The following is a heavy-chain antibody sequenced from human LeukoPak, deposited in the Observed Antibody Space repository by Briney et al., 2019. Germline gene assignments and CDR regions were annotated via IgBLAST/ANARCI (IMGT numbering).Heavy chain of an antibody. CDR1: GDSMSSYY. Sequence: PSETLSLTCTVSGDSMSSYYWSWIRQPPGKGLEWIGHIYYSGSTDYNPSLKSRLTISVDTTKNQFSLQLSSVTAADTAVYFCARQNSGARLNVWGQGTTVTVSS. V-gene: IGHV4-59*08. D-gene: IGHD6-25*01. CDR3: ARQNSGARLNV. CDR2: IYYSGST. J-gene: IGHJ6*02.